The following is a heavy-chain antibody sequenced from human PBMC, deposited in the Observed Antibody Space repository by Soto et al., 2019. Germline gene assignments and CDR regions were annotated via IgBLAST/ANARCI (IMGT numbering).Heavy chain of an antibody. D-gene: IGHD5-12*01. CDR2: ISPYNGDT. J-gene: IGHJ4*02. Sequence: QVQLVQSGTEVKRPGASVNVSCKASGYTFNRYGISWVRQAPGQGLEWMGWISPYNGDTNFAQKLQGRVTMTTDTSTRTVYMDLRSLRSDDTAVYYCARLAPDGYFDYWGRGTLVTVSS. CDR1: GYTFNRYG. CDR3: ARLAPDGYFDY. V-gene: IGHV1-18*01.